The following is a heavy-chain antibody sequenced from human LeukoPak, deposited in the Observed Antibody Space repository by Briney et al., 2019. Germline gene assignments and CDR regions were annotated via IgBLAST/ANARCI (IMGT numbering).Heavy chain of an antibody. Sequence: SETLSLTCTVSGGSISSGSYYWSWIRQPAGKGLEWIGRIYTSGSTNYNPSLKSRVTISVDTSKNQFSLKLSSVTAPDTAVYYCARQQPYDFWSGYPFDYWGQGALVTVSS. D-gene: IGHD3-3*01. CDR2: IYTSGST. J-gene: IGHJ4*02. CDR1: GGSISSGSYY. CDR3: ARQQPYDFWSGYPFDY. V-gene: IGHV4-61*02.